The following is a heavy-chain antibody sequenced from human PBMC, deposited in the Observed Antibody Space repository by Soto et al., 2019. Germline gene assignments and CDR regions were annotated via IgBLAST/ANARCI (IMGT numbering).Heavy chain of an antibody. CDR2: IYYSGST. D-gene: IGHD5-18*01. Sequence: QLQLQESGPGLVKPSETLSLTCTVSGGSISSSSYYWGWIRQPPGKGLEWIGSIYYSGSTYYNPSLKSRVTIAVDTSKNQFSLMLSSVTAADTAVYYCARHVDTAMVGVDYWGQGTLVTVSS. CDR1: GGSISSSSYY. CDR3: ARHVDTAMVGVDY. V-gene: IGHV4-39*01. J-gene: IGHJ4*02.